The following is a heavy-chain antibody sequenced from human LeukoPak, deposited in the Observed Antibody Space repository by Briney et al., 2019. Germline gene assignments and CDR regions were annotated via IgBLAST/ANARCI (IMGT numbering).Heavy chain of an antibody. Sequence: SGGSLRLSCAASAFTFSSYGMHWVRQAPGKGPEWVAFIRSDASNQYYADSVKGRFTISRDNSKNTLYLQMNSLRAEDTAVYYCAKVPLSSSGWDREYYFDYWGQGTLVTVSS. CDR1: AFTFSSYG. J-gene: IGHJ4*02. D-gene: IGHD6-19*01. CDR2: IRSDASNQ. CDR3: AKVPLSSSGWDREYYFDY. V-gene: IGHV3-30*02.